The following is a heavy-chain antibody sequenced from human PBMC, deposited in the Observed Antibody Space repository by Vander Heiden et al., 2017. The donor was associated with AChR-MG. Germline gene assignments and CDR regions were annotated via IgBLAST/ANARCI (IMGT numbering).Heavy chain of an antibody. D-gene: IGHD3-3*01. CDR1: GGSISSYY. Sequence: QVQLQESGPGLVKPSETLSLTCTVSGGSISSYYWSWIRQPPGKGLEWIGYIYYSGSTNYNPSLKSRVTISVDTSKNQFSLKLSSVTAADTAVYYCARGGGYYDFWSGYSHLFDYWGQGTLVTVSS. V-gene: IGHV4-59*01. J-gene: IGHJ4*02. CDR3: ARGGGYYDFWSGYSHLFDY. CDR2: IYYSGST.